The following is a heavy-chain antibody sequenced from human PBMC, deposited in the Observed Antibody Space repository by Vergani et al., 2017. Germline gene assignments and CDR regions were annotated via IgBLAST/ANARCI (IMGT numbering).Heavy chain of an antibody. CDR3: ARVPGYSSSWYDY. Sequence: QVQLQESGPGLVKPSQTLALTFTVSGGPISSGSYYWSSIRQPPGKGLEWIGYIYYCGSTYYNPSLKSRVTISVDTSKNQFSLKLSSVTAADTAVYYCARVPGYSSSWYDYWGQGTLVTVSS. D-gene: IGHD6-13*01. V-gene: IGHV4-30-4*08. J-gene: IGHJ4*02. CDR2: IYYCGST. CDR1: GGPISSGSYY.